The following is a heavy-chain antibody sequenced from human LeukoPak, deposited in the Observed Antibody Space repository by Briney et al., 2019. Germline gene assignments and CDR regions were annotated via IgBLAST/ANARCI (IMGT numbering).Heavy chain of an antibody. CDR1: GGSISSSSYY. D-gene: IGHD6-13*01. J-gene: IGHJ4*02. V-gene: IGHV4-39*01. CDR2: IYYSGST. Sequence: SETLSLTCTVSGGSISSSSYYWGWIRQPPGKRLEWIGSIYYSGSTYYNPSLKSRVTISVDTSKNQFSLKLSSVTAADTAVYYCAGSSSSWYQVYWGQGTLVTVSS. CDR3: AGSSSSWYQVY.